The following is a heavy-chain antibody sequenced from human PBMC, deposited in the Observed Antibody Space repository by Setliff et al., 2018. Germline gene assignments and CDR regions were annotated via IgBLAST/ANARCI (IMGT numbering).Heavy chain of an antibody. CDR2: IQDNENI. J-gene: IGHJ4*02. V-gene: IGHV4-39*07. CDR1: GGSVNTKDSF. CDR3: ARDQFRNSGGLYC. Sequence: PSETLSLTCIVSGGSVNTKDSFWGWIRQPPGKGLEWIGNIQDNENIYYNPSLMSRVAISDTSKNQFSLKVRSVTAADTAVYYCARDQFRNSGGLYCWGQGTLVTVSS. D-gene: IGHD1-7*01.